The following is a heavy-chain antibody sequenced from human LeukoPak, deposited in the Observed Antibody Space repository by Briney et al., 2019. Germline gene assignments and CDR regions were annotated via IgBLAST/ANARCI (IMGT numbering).Heavy chain of an antibody. Sequence: SGTLSLTCAVSGGSISSSAWWSWVRQPPGEGLEWIGEVYHSGSTNYNSFLKSRVTISVDKSKNQFSLKLTSATAADTAVYYCARDLGSSWFEPLDYWGQGILVIVSS. CDR3: ARDLGSSWFEPLDY. CDR2: VYHSGST. CDR1: GGSISSSAW. V-gene: IGHV4-4*02. D-gene: IGHD6-13*01. J-gene: IGHJ4*02.